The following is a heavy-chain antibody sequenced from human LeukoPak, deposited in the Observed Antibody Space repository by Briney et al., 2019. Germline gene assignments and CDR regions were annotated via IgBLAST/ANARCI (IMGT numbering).Heavy chain of an antibody. J-gene: IGHJ4*02. Sequence: SETLSLTCTVSGGSINGYHWSWIRQPAEKGLEWIGRIYLGGTTNYNPSLKSRVTMSVNSSKNQFSLNLNSVTAADTAVYYCARDRRLRSTSRLYYFDYWGQGTLVTVSS. CDR3: ARDRRLRSTSRLYYFDY. CDR1: GGSINGYH. CDR2: IYLGGTT. V-gene: IGHV4-4*07. D-gene: IGHD2-2*01.